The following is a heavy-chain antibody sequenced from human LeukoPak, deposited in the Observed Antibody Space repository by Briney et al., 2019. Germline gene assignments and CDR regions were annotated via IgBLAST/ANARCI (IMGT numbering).Heavy chain of an antibody. J-gene: IGHJ4*02. D-gene: IGHD2-2*01. Sequence: GSLRLSCAASGNYWMHWVRQAPGKGLVWVSHINSDGSWTSYADSVRGRFTISKDNAKNTVYLQMNNLRAEDTAVYYCVSFYETYWGRGTLVTVSS. CDR1: GNYW. CDR3: VSFYETY. CDR2: INSDGSWT. V-gene: IGHV3-74*01.